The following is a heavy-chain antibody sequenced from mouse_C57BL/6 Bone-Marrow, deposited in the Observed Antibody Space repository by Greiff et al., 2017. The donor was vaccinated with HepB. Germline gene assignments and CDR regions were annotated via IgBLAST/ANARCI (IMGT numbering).Heavy chain of an antibody. V-gene: IGHV1-74*01. CDR3: AITGYYGSSYWYFDV. Sequence: QVQLQQSGAELVKPGASVKVSCKASGYTFTSYWMHWVKQRPGQGLEWIERIHPSDSDTNYNQKFKGKATLTVDKSSSTAYMQLSSLTSEDSAVYYCAITGYYGSSYWYFDVWGTGTTVTVSS. D-gene: IGHD1-1*01. J-gene: IGHJ1*03. CDR2: IHPSDSDT. CDR1: GYTFTSYW.